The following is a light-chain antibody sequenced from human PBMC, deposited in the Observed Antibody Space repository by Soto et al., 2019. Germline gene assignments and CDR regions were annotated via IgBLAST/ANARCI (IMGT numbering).Light chain of an antibody. V-gene: IGKV3-11*01. J-gene: IGKJ4*01. CDR2: DAS. CDR1: QSVGSS. Sequence: EIVLTQSPATLSLSPGERATLSCRASQSVGSSLAWYQQKPGQAPRLLIYDASTRATGIPARFSGSGSGTDFNLTISSLEPEDFAVYYCQQRTTWPLTFGGGTKVEIK. CDR3: QQRTTWPLT.